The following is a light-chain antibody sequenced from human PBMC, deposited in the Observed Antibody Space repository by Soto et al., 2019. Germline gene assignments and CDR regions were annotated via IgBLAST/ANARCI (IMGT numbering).Light chain of an antibody. Sequence: QSVLTQPPSASGTPGQRVTISCSGSSSNIGSNYVYWYQQLPGTAPRLLIYRNNQRPSGVTDRFSGSKSGTSASLAISGLRSEDEADYYCSSWDDSLRVWVFGGGTKLTVL. CDR3: SSWDDSLRVWV. V-gene: IGLV1-47*01. J-gene: IGLJ3*02. CDR2: RNN. CDR1: SSNIGSNY.